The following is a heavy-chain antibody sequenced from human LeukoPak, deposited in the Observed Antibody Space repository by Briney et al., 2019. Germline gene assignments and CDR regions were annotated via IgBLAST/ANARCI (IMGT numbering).Heavy chain of an antibody. Sequence: GGSLRLSCAASGFTFSGSAMHWVRQASGKGLEWVGRIRSKANSYATAYAASVKGRFTMSRDDSKNTAYLQMNSLKTEDTAVYYCTKGYCSGGSCRGVQFDYWGQGTLVTVSS. V-gene: IGHV3-73*01. CDR3: TKGYCSGGSCRGVQFDY. CDR2: IRSKANSYAT. D-gene: IGHD2-15*01. CDR1: GFTFSGSA. J-gene: IGHJ4*02.